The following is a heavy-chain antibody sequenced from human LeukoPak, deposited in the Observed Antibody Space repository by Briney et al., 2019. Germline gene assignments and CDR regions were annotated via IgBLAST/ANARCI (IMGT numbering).Heavy chain of an antibody. CDR3: TTAPYAGVVANDY. Sequence: PGGSLRLSCAASGFTFSNAWMSWVRQAPGKGLQWVGRITSKTDGGTTDYAAPVKGRFTISRDDSKNTLYLQMNSLKTEDTAVYYCTTAPYAGVVANDYWGQGTLVTVSS. CDR1: GFTFSNAW. V-gene: IGHV3-15*01. J-gene: IGHJ4*02. D-gene: IGHD2-15*01. CDR2: ITSKTDGGTT.